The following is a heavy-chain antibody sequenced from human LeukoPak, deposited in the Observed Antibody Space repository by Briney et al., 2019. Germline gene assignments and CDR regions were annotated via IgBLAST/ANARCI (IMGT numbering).Heavy chain of an antibody. Sequence: GSSVKASCKASGGTFSSYAISWVRQAPGQALEWMGGIIPIFGTANYAQKFQGRVTITADESTSTAYMELSSLGSEDTAMYYCASQSPSDSSGWYGGAFDIWGQGTMVTVSS. CDR2: IIPIFGTA. J-gene: IGHJ3*02. CDR3: ASQSPSDSSGWYGGAFDI. CDR1: GGTFSSYA. V-gene: IGHV1-69*01. D-gene: IGHD6-19*01.